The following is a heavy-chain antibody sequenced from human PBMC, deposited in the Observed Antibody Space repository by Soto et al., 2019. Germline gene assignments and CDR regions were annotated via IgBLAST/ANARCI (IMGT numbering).Heavy chain of an antibody. Sequence: GASVKVSCKASGYTFTSYAMHWVRQAPGQRLEWMGWINAGNGNTKYSQKFQGRVTITRDTSASTAYMELSSLGSEDTAVYYCARASSGWYNWFDPWGQGTLVTVSS. CDR3: ARASSGWYNWFDP. J-gene: IGHJ5*02. CDR1: GYTFTSYA. D-gene: IGHD6-19*01. V-gene: IGHV1-3*01. CDR2: INAGNGNT.